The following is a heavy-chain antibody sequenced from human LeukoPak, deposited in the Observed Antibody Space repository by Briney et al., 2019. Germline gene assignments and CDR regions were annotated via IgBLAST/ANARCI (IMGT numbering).Heavy chain of an antibody. J-gene: IGHJ4*02. Sequence: PGGSLRLSXAASGFTFSSYSMNWVRQAPGKGLEWVSSISSSSSYIYYADPVKGRFTISRDNAKNSLYLQMNSLRAEDTAVYYCARDPRDGYDFDYWGQGTLVTVSS. CDR1: GFTFSSYS. D-gene: IGHD5-24*01. V-gene: IGHV3-21*01. CDR3: ARDPRDGYDFDY. CDR2: ISSSSSYI.